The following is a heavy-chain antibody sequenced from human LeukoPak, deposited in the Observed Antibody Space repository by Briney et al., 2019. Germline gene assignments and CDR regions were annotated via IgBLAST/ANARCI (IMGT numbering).Heavy chain of an antibody. CDR2: LYTSGST. J-gene: IGHJ6*02. CDR3: ARDRVDSSGYYYYYGIDV. V-gene: IGHV4-4*07. CDR1: DGSISTYF. Sequence: PSETLSLTCTVSDGSISTYFWSWIRQPAGKGLEWIGRLYTSGSTNYNPSLKSRLTMSADTSKNQFSLNLRSVTAADTAIYYCARDRVDSSGYYYYYGIDVWGQGTAVTVSS. D-gene: IGHD3-22*01.